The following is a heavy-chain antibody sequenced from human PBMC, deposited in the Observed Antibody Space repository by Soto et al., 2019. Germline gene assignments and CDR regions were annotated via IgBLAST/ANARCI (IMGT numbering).Heavy chain of an antibody. J-gene: IGHJ6*02. CDR1: GYTFTGYY. Sequence: ASVKVSCKASGYTFTGYYMHWVRQAPGQGLEWMGWINPNSGGTNYAQKFQGRVTMTRDTSISTAYMELSRLRSDDTAVYYCARSPLVYAYYYYGMDVWGQGTTVT. D-gene: IGHD2-8*01. CDR2: INPNSGGT. CDR3: ARSPLVYAYYYYGMDV. V-gene: IGHV1-2*02.